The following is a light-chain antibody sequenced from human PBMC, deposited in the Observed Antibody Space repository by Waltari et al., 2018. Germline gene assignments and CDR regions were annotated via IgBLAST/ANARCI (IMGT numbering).Light chain of an antibody. CDR3: AAWDDSLSGPV. CDR1: SSNIGSNY. V-gene: IGLV1-47*01. J-gene: IGLJ3*02. Sequence: QSVLTQPPSASGTPGQRVTISCSGSSSNIGSNYVYWYQQLPGTAPKLLIYRKNQRPSGVPDRVSGSKSGTSAFLAISGLRSEDEAEYYGAAWDDSLSGPVFGGGTKLTVL. CDR2: RKN.